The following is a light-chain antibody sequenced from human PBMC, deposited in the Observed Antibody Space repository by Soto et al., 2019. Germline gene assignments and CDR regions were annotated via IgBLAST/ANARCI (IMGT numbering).Light chain of an antibody. CDR3: ASWDDVLHGPL. Sequence: QPVLTQPPSASGTPGQTVTISCSGTTSNFGTKTVSWYQQLPGAAPKLLIYRTDQLSSGVPDRFSGSKSGTSASLAISGLRSEDEAYYFCASWDDVLHGPLFGGGTKLTVL. J-gene: IGLJ2*01. CDR2: RTD. V-gene: IGLV1-44*01. CDR1: TSNFGTKT.